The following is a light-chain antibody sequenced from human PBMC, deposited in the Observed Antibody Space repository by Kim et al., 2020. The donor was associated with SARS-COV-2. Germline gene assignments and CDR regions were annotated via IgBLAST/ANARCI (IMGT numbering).Light chain of an antibody. CDR1: NIGSKG. CDR2: YDS. CDR3: QVWESTTDHWV. V-gene: IGLV3-21*01. Sequence: PGKTARLTCGGNNIGSKGVHGYQQRPGQAPVLVIYYDSDRPSGIPERFSGSNSGNTATLTISRVEAGDEADYYCQVWESTTDHWVFGGGTQLTVL. J-gene: IGLJ3*02.